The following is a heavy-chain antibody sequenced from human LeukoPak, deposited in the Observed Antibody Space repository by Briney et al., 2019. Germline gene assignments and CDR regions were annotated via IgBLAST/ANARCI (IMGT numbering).Heavy chain of an antibody. Sequence: SETLSLTCTVSSGSISSYYWSWIRQPPGKGLEWIGYIYYRGSTNYNPSLKSRVTISVDTSKNHFSLNLSSVTAADTAVYYCAKVRGSYLLDYWGQGTLVTVSS. J-gene: IGHJ4*02. CDR3: AKVRGSYLLDY. V-gene: IGHV4-59*01. D-gene: IGHD1-26*01. CDR2: IYYRGST. CDR1: SGSISSYY.